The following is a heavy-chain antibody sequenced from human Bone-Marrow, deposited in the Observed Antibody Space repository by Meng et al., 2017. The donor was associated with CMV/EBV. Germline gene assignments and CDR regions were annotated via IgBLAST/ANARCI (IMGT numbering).Heavy chain of an antibody. CDR1: DGSVSSGSYY. J-gene: IGHJ6*02. CDR3: GWSGTANYYYYGMDV. V-gene: IGHV4-61*01. D-gene: IGHD3-3*01. Sequence: SDTLSSTCTVPDGSVSSGSYYWSWIRQPPGKGLECIGYIYYSGSTNYNPSLKSRVTISVDTSKNQFSLKLSSVTAADTAVYYCGWSGTANYYYYGMDVWGQGTTVTVSS. CDR2: IYYSGST.